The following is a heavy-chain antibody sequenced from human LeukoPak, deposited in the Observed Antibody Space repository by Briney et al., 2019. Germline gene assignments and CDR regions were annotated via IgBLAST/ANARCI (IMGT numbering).Heavy chain of an antibody. Sequence: KPSETLSLTCTVSGGSITSYYWSWIRQPPGKGLEWIRYIYHSGSTNYNPPLKSRVTISVETSKNQFSLRLRSVTAADTAVYYCARHIPGNPYFDYWGQGTLVTVSS. CDR1: GGSITSYY. V-gene: IGHV4-59*08. CDR3: ARHIPGNPYFDY. D-gene: IGHD2/OR15-2a*01. J-gene: IGHJ4*02. CDR2: IYHSGST.